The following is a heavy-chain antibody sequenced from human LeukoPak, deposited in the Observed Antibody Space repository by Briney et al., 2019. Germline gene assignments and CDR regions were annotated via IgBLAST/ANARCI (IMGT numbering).Heavy chain of an antibody. Sequence: SVKVSCKASGGTFSSYAISWVRQAPGQGLEWMGGIIPIFGTANYAQKFQGRVTITADESTSTAYMELSSLRSEDTAVYYCARDTYYYDSSGYFLLYYFDYWGQGTLVTVSS. CDR2: IIPIFGTA. CDR3: ARDTYYYDSSGYFLLYYFDY. J-gene: IGHJ4*02. D-gene: IGHD3-22*01. V-gene: IGHV1-69*13. CDR1: GGTFSSYA.